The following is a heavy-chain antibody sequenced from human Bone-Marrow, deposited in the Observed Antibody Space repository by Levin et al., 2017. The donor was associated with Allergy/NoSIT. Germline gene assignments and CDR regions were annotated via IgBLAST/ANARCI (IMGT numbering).Heavy chain of an antibody. CDR1: GFTFNRHA. CDR2: ISFDGTNT. V-gene: IGHV3-30*03. D-gene: IGHD3-3*01. CDR3: VRDDGYDFWSNRGWLDL. Sequence: GGSLRLSCVASGFTFNRHAIHWVRQAPGKGLEWLAIISFDGTNTHYLDSVKGRFTVSRDNSRNMVSLQMNTLRSEDTAIYYCVRDDGYDFWSNRGWLDLWGQGTLVTVSA. J-gene: IGHJ5*02.